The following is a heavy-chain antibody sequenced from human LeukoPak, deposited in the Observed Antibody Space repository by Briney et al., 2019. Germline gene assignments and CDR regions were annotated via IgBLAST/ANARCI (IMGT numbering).Heavy chain of an antibody. Sequence: ASVKVSCKASGYTFTSYDINWVRQAPGQGLEWMGWMNPNSGNTGYAQKFQGRVTMTRNTSISTAYMELSSLRSDDTATYFCARDSRYSGSYYPVDCWGQGTLVTVSS. CDR2: MNPNSGNT. V-gene: IGHV1-8*01. CDR1: GYTFTSYD. J-gene: IGHJ4*02. D-gene: IGHD1-26*01. CDR3: ARDSRYSGSYYPVDC.